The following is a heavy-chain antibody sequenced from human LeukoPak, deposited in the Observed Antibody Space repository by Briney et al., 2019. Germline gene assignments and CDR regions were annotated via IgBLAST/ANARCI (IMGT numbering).Heavy chain of an antibody. CDR2: LYSGGSI. V-gene: IGHV3-53*01. CDR3: ARDLNVDSSMFGH. D-gene: IGHD5-12*01. CDR1: GFIVSRSH. J-gene: IGHJ5*02. Sequence: GGSLRLSCAGSGFIVSRSHISWVRQAPGKGLQWVSSLYSGGSIHYADSVKGRSTISRDTSRNTVSLQMNSLRVEDTAVYYCARDLNVDSSMFGHWGQGTPVTVSS.